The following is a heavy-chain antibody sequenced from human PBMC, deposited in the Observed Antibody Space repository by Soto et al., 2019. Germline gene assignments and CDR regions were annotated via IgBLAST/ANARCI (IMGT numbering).Heavy chain of an antibody. CDR3: ATDSATSYFGMDV. D-gene: IGHD1-26*01. V-gene: IGHV4-34*01. CDR1: GGSFTGNY. J-gene: IGHJ6*02. CDR2: VNDSGST. Sequence: SETLSLPCAVYGGSFTGNYRSWIRQPPGKGLEWIGEVNDSGSTNFNPSLKSRVTISVDTSKKQFTLKLTSVTAADTAVYYCATDSATSYFGMDVWGHGTTVTVS.